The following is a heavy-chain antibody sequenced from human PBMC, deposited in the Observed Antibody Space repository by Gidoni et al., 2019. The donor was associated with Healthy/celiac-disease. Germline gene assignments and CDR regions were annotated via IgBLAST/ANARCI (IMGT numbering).Heavy chain of an antibody. Sequence: EIQLVESGGGLVQPVGSLNISCAASRFTFNSYSMNWVRQAPGKGLEWVSYISSGSSTIYYADSVKGRFIISRDNAKNSLYLQMNSLRGEDTAVYYCARVGSSGCFDYWGQGTLVTVSS. J-gene: IGHJ4*02. CDR1: RFTFNSYS. D-gene: IGHD6-19*01. CDR2: ISSGSSTI. CDR3: ARVGSSGCFDY. V-gene: IGHV3-48*01.